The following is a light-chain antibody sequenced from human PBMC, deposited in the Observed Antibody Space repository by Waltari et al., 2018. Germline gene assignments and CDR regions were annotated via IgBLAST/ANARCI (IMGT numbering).Light chain of an antibody. CDR1: QSISTY. CDR2: AAS. CDR3: QQSYSIPCA. V-gene: IGKV1-39*01. Sequence: TCRASQSISTYLNWYQVKPGKAPKLLISAASTLQGGVPSRFSGNGSGADFTLTISNLQPDDYATYYCQQSYSIPCAFGQGTKLEIK. J-gene: IGKJ2*01.